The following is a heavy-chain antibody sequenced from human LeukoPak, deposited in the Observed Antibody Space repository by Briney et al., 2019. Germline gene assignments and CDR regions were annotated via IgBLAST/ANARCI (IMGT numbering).Heavy chain of an antibody. CDR2: LSGNGGST. CDR3: AKSRCLYGDFVDY. D-gene: IGHD4-17*01. Sequence: GGSLRLSCAASGFTFSTYAMNWVRQAPGRGLEWVSTLSGNGGSTYYADSVKGRFTISRDNSKNTLYLQMNSLKGEDTAVYYCAKSRCLYGDFVDYWGQGTLVTVSS. J-gene: IGHJ4*02. V-gene: IGHV3-23*01. CDR1: GFTFSTYA.